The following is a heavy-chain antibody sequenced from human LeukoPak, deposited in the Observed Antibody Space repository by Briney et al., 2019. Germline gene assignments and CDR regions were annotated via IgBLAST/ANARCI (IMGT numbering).Heavy chain of an antibody. CDR1: GGSISSKSYY. V-gene: IGHV4-61*02. J-gene: IGHJ5*02. CDR2: IYTSGST. CDR3: ARGGWGSGSYYNNWFDP. D-gene: IGHD3-10*01. Sequence: SETLSLTCTVSGGSISSKSYYWSWIRQPAGKGLEWIGRIYTSGSTNYNPSLKSRVTMSVDTSKNQFSLKLSSVTAADTAVYYCARGGWGSGSYYNNWFDPWGQGTLVTVSS.